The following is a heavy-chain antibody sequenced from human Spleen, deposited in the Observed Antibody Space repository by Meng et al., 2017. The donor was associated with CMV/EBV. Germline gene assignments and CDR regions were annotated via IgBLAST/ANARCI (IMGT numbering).Heavy chain of an antibody. D-gene: IGHD6-19*01. J-gene: IGHJ4*02. CDR3: ARKWLVKEVDY. V-gene: IGHV3-23*01. CDR1: GFTFSSYA. Sequence: GESRKISFAASGFTFSSYAMSWVRQAPGKGLEWVSTIGDSDGTTYYADSVKGRFTISRDNSNNTLFLQMNSLRAEDTAVYYCARKWLVKEVDYWGQGTLVTVSS. CDR2: IGDSDGTT.